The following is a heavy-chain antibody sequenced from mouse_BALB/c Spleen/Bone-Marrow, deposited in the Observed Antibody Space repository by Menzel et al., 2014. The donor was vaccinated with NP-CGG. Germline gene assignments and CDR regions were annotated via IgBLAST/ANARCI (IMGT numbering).Heavy chain of an antibody. V-gene: IGHV1-80*01. CDR3: ARGARGAMDY. Sequence: SGAELVRPESSVKISCKASGYAFSTYWMIWVKQRPGQGLEWIGQIYPGDGDTNYNGKFKGKATLTADKSSSTAYMQLSSLTSEDSAVYFCARGARGAMDYWGQGTSVTVSS. J-gene: IGHJ4*01. CDR1: GYAFSTYW. CDR2: IYPGDGDT.